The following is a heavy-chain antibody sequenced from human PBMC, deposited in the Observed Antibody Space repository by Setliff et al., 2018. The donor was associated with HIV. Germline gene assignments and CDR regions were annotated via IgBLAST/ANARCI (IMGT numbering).Heavy chain of an antibody. CDR2: IYHSGST. CDR1: GGSISSSNW. J-gene: IGHJ3*02. D-gene: IGHD3-22*01. Sequence: SETLSLTCAVSGGSISSSNWWSWVRQPPGKGLEWIGEIYHSGSTNFNPSLESRLAMSVDMSKNHFSLKLRSVTAADTAVYYCARHGHFYDSSSSDAFDIWGHGTMVTVSS. CDR3: ARHGHFYDSSSSDAFDI. V-gene: IGHV4-4*02.